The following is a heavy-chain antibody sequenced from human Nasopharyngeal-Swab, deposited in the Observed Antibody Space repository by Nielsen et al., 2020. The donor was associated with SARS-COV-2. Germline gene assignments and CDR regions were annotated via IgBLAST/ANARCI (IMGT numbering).Heavy chain of an antibody. CDR1: GFTFSDYY. CDR2: ISSSGSTI. CDR3: ARDRYGSSPRYYYGMDV. D-gene: IGHD6-13*01. V-gene: IGHV3-11*01. Sequence: GGSLRLSCAASGFTFSDYYMSWIRQAPGKGLEWVSYISSSGSTIYYADSVKGRFTISRDNAKNSLYLQMNSLRAEDTAVYYCARDRYGSSPRYYYGMDVWGQGTTVTVSS. J-gene: IGHJ6*02.